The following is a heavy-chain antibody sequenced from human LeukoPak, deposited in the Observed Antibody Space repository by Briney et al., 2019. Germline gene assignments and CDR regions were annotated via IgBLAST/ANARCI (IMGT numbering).Heavy chain of an antibody. CDR1: GASISSSY. J-gene: IGHJ3*02. CDR2: INYSGNT. Sequence: KPSETLSLTGAVTGASISSSYWSWIRRPPGKGLDWIGYINYSGNTKYNPSLESRVTISVDASNNQFSLRLSSVTAADTAFYYCARGYYDSRGYSNTFDIWGQGTLVTVS. V-gene: IGHV4-59*01. CDR3: ARGYYDSRGYSNTFDI. D-gene: IGHD3-22*01.